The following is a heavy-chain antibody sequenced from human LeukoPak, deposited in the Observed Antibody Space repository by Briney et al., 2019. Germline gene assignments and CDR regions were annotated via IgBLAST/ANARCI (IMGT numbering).Heavy chain of an antibody. CDR3: ARDLGDCSSTSCYVGYFDY. CDR1: GFTFSSYA. CDR2: ISYDGSNK. Sequence: PGGSLRLSCAASGFTFSSYAMHWVRQAPGKGLEWVAVISYDGSNKYYADSVKGRFTISRDNSKNTLYLQMNSLRAEDTAVYYCARDLGDCSSTSCYVGYFDYWGQGTLVTVSS. D-gene: IGHD2-2*01. J-gene: IGHJ4*02. V-gene: IGHV3-30*04.